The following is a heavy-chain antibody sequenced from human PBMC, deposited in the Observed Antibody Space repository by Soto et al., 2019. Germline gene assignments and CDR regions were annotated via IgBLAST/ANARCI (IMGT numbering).Heavy chain of an antibody. CDR3: AALSDYGDYYYYYMEV. D-gene: IGHD4-17*01. Sequence: SETLSLTCTVSAGSISSGGYYWSWIRQHPGKGLEWIGYIYYSGSTYYNPSLKSRVTISVDTSKNQFSLKLSSVTAADTAVYYCAALSDYGDYYYYYMEVWGKGTTVTVSS. V-gene: IGHV4-31*03. J-gene: IGHJ6*03. CDR1: AGSISSGGYY. CDR2: IYYSGST.